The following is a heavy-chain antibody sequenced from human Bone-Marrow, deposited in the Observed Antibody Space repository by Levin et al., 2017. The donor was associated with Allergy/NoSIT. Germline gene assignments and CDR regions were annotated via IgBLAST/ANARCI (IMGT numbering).Heavy chain of an antibody. CDR2: IYYMGNT. V-gene: IGHV4-30-4*01. J-gene: IGHJ5*02. Sequence: SQTLSLTCTVSGASISSGDYYWNWIRQSPGKGLEWIGYIYYMGNTNYNPSLQSRVTISVDTSKNQFSLRLRSVTAADTAVYFCARDSIRIIRGDTYNWIDHWGQGTLVTVSS. CDR3: ARDSIRIIRGDTYNWIDH. CDR1: GASISSGDYY. D-gene: IGHD3-10*01.